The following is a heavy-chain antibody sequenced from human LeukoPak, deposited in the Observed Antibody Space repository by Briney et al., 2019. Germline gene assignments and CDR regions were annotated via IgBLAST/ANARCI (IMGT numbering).Heavy chain of an antibody. D-gene: IGHD6-19*01. CDR3: AKDSSGWPNN. V-gene: IGHV3-30*18. Sequence: GGSLRLSCAASGFTFSSYGMHWVSQAPGKGLEWVAVISYDGSNKYYADSVKGRFTISRDNSKNTLYLQMNSLRAEDTAVYYCAKDSSGWPNNWGQGTLVTVSS. CDR1: GFTFSSYG. CDR2: ISYDGSNK. J-gene: IGHJ4*02.